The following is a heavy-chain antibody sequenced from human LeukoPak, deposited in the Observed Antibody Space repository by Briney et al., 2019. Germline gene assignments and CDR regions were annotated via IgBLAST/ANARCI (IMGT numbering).Heavy chain of an antibody. CDR1: GFTFSSYW. J-gene: IGHJ6*02. CDR2: INSDGSST. V-gene: IGHV3-74*01. D-gene: IGHD3-16*01. CDR3: ATSWGPDTSAFRWGRDGMDV. Sequence: GGSLRLSCAASGFTFSSYWMHWVRQAPGKGLVWVSRINSDGSSTSYADSVKGRFTISRDNAKNTLYQQMNSLRAEDTAVYYCATSWGPDTSAFRWGRDGMDVWGQGTTVIVS.